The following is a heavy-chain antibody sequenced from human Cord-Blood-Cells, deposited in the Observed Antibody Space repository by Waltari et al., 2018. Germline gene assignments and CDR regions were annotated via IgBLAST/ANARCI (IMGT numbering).Heavy chain of an antibody. Sequence: QITLKASVPTLVKPTQTPTLTCTFSGFSLSISGVGVSWNSKPPGKALEWLALIYWDDDKRYSPSLKSRLTITKDTSKSQVVLTMTNMDPVDTATYYCAHTVGIAAAGTPFDYWGQGTLVTVSS. J-gene: IGHJ4*02. CDR3: AHTVGIAAAGTPFDY. CDR1: GFSLSISGVG. D-gene: IGHD6-13*01. CDR2: IYWDDDK. V-gene: IGHV2-5*02.